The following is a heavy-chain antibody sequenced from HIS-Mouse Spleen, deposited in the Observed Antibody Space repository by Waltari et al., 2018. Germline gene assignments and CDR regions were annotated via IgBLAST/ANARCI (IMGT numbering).Heavy chain of an antibody. CDR1: GGSFSGYY. J-gene: IGHJ4*02. CDR3: ARGRDSGSYYFDY. Sequence: QVQLQQWGAGLLKPSETLSLTCAVYGGSFSGYYWSWIRQPPGKGLEWIGEINHSGSTNDNPPLKGRVTISLDTSRNQFSLKLSSVTAADTAVYYCARGRDSGSYYFDYWGQGTLVTVSS. V-gene: IGHV4-34*01. D-gene: IGHD1-26*01. CDR2: INHSGST.